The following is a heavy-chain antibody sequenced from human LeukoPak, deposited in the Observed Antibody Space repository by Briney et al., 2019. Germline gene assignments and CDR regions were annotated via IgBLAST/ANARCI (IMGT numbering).Heavy chain of an antibody. CDR1: GGSFSGYY. CDR2: INHSGST. J-gene: IGHJ4*02. V-gene: IGHV4-34*01. CDR3: ARSYSTPIATDY. D-gene: IGHD4-11*01. Sequence: PSETLSLTCAVYGGSFSGYYWSWIRQPPGKGLEWIGEINHSGSTNYNPSLKSRVTISVDTSKNQFSLKLSSVTAADTAVYCCARSYSTPIATDYWGQGTLVTVSS.